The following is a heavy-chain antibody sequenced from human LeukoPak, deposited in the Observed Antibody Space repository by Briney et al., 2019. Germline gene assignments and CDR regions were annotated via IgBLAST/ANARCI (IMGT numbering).Heavy chain of an antibody. V-gene: IGHV3-15*01. J-gene: IGHJ4*02. CDR2: IKSKTDGGTT. Sequence: GGSLRLSCAASGFTFSNAWMSWVRQAPGKGLEWVGRIKSKTDGGTTDHAAPVKGRFTISRDDSKNTLYLQMNSLKTEDTAVYYCTTVPYRSYYGSGSYYIDYWGQGTLVTVSS. CDR3: TTVPYRSYYGSGSYYIDY. CDR1: GFTFSNAW. D-gene: IGHD3-10*01.